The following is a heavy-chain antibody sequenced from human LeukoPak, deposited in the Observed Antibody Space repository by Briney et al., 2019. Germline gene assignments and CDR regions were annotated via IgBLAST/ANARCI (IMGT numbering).Heavy chain of an antibody. V-gene: IGHV1-2*02. D-gene: IGHD3-10*01. CDR2: INPNSGVT. CDR1: GYTFTDYY. J-gene: IGHJ4*02. Sequence: ASVKVSCKASGYTFTDYYLNWVRQAPGQGLEWMGWINPNSGVTNYAQKFQGKVIMTRDMSISTAYMELNRLRSDDTAVYYCARCGYYYGSGTYSGGCGPDYWGQGTLVTVSS. CDR3: ARCGYYYGSGTYSGGCGPDY.